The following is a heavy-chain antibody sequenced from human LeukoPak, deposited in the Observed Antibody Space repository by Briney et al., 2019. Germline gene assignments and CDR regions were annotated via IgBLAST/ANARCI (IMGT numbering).Heavy chain of an antibody. J-gene: IGHJ4*02. CDR3: ARGAVTRSFDY. CDR2: ISGGSDYI. V-gene: IGHV3-21*01. D-gene: IGHD4-17*01. CDR1: GFTFSSYA. Sequence: PGGSLRLSCAASGFTFSSYAMSWVRQAPGKGLEWVSSISGGSDYIYYTDSVKGRFTISRDNAKSSLYLQMNSLRAEDTAVYYCARGAVTRSFDYWGQGTLVTVSS.